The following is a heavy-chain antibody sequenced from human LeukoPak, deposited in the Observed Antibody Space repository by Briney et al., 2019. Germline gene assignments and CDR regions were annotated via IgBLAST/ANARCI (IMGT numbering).Heavy chain of an antibody. V-gene: IGHV3-33*01. D-gene: IGHD4-4*01. CDR1: GFSFRSHG. CDR3: ARVADYSNSAHADY. J-gene: IGHJ4*02. Sequence: GGSLRLSCAASGFSFRSHGMHWVRQAPGKGLEWVAVIWYDGSNQYYADSVKGRFTISRDNSKNMVFLQMNNLRDDDTAVYYCARVADYSNSAHADYWGQGTLVTVSS. CDR2: IWYDGSNQ.